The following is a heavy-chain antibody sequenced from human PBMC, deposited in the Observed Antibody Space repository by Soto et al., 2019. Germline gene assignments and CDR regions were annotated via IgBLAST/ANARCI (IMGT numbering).Heavy chain of an antibody. J-gene: IGHJ6*03. CDR1: EFTFSGRS. V-gene: IGHV3-74*01. Sequence: EVQLVESGGGLVQPEGSLRLSCAASEFTFSGRSVHWVRQAPGKGLVWVSGIDKVGTDSTYADSVKGRFTSSRDNAKNTVYLQMNRLRVEDTAVYYCARGWFGPDVWGKGTTVTVSS. CDR3: ARGWFGPDV. CDR2: IDKVGTDS. D-gene: IGHD3-10*01.